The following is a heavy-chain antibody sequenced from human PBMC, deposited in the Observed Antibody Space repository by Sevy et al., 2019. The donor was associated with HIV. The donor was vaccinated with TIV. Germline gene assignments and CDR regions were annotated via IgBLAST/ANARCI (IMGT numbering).Heavy chain of an antibody. D-gene: IGHD6-13*01. Sequence: GGSLRLSCAASGFTFSSYEMNWVRQAPGKGLEWVSYNSSSGSTIYYADSVKGRFTISRDNAKNSLYLQMNSLRAEDTAVYYCARDGRIAAAGTSYYYYMDVWGKGTTVTVSS. J-gene: IGHJ6*03. V-gene: IGHV3-48*03. CDR2: NSSSGSTI. CDR1: GFTFSSYE. CDR3: ARDGRIAAAGTSYYYYMDV.